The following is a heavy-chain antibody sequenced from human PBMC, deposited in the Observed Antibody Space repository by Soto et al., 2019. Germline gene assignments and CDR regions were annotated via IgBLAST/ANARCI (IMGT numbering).Heavy chain of an antibody. CDR1: GYSFTNYG. CDR2: ISAYNGNT. J-gene: IGHJ6*03. V-gene: IGHV1-18*01. D-gene: IGHD6-19*01. CDR3: ARDRGVDPPVAGNTHYYYYMDV. Sequence: QDQLVQSGVEVKKPGASVKVSCKASGYSFTNYGITWVRQAPGQGCEWMGWISAYNGNTTYAQKFQGRVTLTTDASTSTAYLELRSLRSDDTAVYYCARDRGVDPPVAGNTHYYYYMDVWGKGTTVTVS.